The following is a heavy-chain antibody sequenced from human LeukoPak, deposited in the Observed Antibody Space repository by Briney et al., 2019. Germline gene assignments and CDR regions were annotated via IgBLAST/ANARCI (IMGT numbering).Heavy chain of an antibody. CDR3: AKGPKLGDGFHCDY. V-gene: IGHV3-23*01. J-gene: IGHJ4*02. CDR2: ISGSADNT. CDR1: GFVFDNYA. Sequence: PGGSLRLSCVASGFVFDNYALSWARQAPGKGLEWVSGISGSADNTYYADSVKGRFTISRDISKNTVYLQMNNLRVDDTAVYYCAKGPKLGDGFHCDYWGQGTLVTVSS. D-gene: IGHD5-24*01.